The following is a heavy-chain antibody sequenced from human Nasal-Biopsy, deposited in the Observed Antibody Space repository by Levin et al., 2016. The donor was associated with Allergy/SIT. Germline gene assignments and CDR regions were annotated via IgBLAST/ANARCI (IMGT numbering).Heavy chain of an antibody. Sequence: LSLTCAASGFTFNNYGMSWVRQAPGKGLEWVAVVSYDGSNRDYADAVRGRFTVSRDNARNSLYLEMSGLRADDTAVYYCARDRDYVAYWGQGTLVTVSS. CDR3: ARDRDYVAY. V-gene: IGHV3-30*03. CDR1: GFTFNNYG. D-gene: IGHD4/OR15-4a*01. J-gene: IGHJ4*02. CDR2: VSYDGSNR.